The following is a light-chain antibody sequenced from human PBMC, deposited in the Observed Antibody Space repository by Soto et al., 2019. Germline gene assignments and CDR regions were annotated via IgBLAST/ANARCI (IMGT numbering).Light chain of an antibody. Sequence: DVQMTQSPSSLSAFVGDRVTITCRASQGIAPYLAWFQQKPGKVPKLLIYATSTLQSGVPSRFSGSGSGTEFTLTISSLQPEDVGTYYCQKYNSAPLTFGGGTKVEMK. J-gene: IGKJ4*01. CDR1: QGIAPY. V-gene: IGKV1-27*01. CDR3: QKYNSAPLT. CDR2: ATS.